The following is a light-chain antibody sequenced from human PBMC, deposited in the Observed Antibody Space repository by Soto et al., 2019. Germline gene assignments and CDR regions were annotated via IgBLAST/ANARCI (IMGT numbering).Light chain of an antibody. V-gene: IGLV2-14*01. CDR3: SSYTTSNTRQVV. J-gene: IGLJ1*01. Sequence: QSALTQPASVSGSPGQSITISCTGTSSDVGGYNYVSWYQQHPGKAPRFVIYDVTSRPSGVSNRFSGSKSGNTASLTISGLQAEDEADYYCSSYTTSNTRQVVFGTGTKVTVL. CDR1: SSDVGGYNY. CDR2: DVT.